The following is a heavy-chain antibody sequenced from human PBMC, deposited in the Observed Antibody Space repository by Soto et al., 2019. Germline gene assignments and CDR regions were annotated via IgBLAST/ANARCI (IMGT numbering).Heavy chain of an antibody. J-gene: IGHJ4*02. CDR1: KFTFSTYA. V-gene: IGHV3-23*01. D-gene: IGHD4-17*01. CDR3: AKDPNGDYLGAFDS. Sequence: EVQLLESGGGLVRPGGSLRLSCGGSKFTFSTYAMTWVRQAPGKGVEWVSGISVGGGITKYADSVKGRFTISRDNSKNTLYLQMNSLRAEDTAIYYCAKDPNGDYLGAFDSWGQGTLVTVSS. CDR2: ISVGGGIT.